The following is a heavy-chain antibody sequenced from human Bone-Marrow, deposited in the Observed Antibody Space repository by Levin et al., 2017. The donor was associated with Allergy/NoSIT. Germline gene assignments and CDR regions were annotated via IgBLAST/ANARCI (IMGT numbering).Heavy chain of an antibody. CDR2: IWYDGSNK. CDR1: GFTFSSYG. D-gene: IGHD6-19*01. V-gene: IGHV3-33*01. CDR3: ARDHTYIAVVPQYYFDY. Sequence: GGSLRLSCAASGFTFSSYGMHWVRQAPGKGLEWVAVIWYDGSNKYYADSVKGRFTISRDNSKNTLYLQMNSLRAEDTAVYYCARDHTYIAVVPQYYFDYWGQGTLVTVSS. J-gene: IGHJ4*02.